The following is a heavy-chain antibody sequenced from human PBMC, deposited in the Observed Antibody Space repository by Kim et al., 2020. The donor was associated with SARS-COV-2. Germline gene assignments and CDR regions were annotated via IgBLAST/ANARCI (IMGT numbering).Heavy chain of an antibody. V-gene: IGHV3-9*01. CDR2: ISKNSGTV. J-gene: IGHJ4*02. D-gene: IGHD3-10*01. Sequence: SLRLSCDASGFTFHNYDFHWVRRAPGKGLEGVSSISKNSGTVVAYAGSVKGRFTISRENAKSTLYLQMNSLRSEDTAFYYCARDDGSGSLDYWGQGTLVTVSS. CDR1: GFTFHNYD. CDR3: ARDDGSGSLDY.